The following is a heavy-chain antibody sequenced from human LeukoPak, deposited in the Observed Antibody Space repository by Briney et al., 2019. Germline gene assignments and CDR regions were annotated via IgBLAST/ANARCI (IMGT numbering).Heavy chain of an antibody. J-gene: IGHJ4*02. CDR3: ARAANTAAGTPTLAIDY. CDR2: IPSTSSYT. Sequence: KSGGSLRLSCVASGFTFSDYYMSWIRQAPGKGLECVSYIPSTSSYTSYADSVKGRFTISRDNAKNSLYLQVSSLRAEDTAVYYCARAANTAAGTPTLAIDYWGQGTLVTVSS. CDR1: GFTFSDYY. D-gene: IGHD6-13*01. V-gene: IGHV3-11*05.